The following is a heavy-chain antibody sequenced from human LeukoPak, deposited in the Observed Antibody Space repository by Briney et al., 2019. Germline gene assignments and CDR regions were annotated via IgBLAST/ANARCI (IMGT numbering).Heavy chain of an antibody. CDR1: GGSISSYY. J-gene: IGHJ5*02. D-gene: IGHD4-17*01. V-gene: IGHV4-59*01. Sequence: SSETLSLTCTVSGGSISSYYWSWIRQPPGKGLEWIGYIYYSGSTNYNPSLKSRVTISVDTSKNQFSLKLSSVTAADTAVYYCARDSGYGDYGNWFDPWGQGTLVTVSS. CDR3: ARDSGYGDYGNWFDP. CDR2: IYYSGST.